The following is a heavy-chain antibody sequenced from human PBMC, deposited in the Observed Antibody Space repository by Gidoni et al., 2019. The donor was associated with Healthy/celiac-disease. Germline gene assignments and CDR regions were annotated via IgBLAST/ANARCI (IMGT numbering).Heavy chain of an antibody. CDR3: ARDFPVVVPAAIVDY. Sequence: EVQLVESGGGLVQPGGSLRLSCAAYGLPSSSYSMNWVRQAPGKGLEWVSYISSSSSTIYYADSVKGRFTISRDNAKNSLYLQMNSLRDEDTAVYYCARDFPVVVPAAIVDYWGQGTLVTVSS. CDR2: ISSSSSTI. V-gene: IGHV3-48*02. CDR1: GLPSSSYS. D-gene: IGHD2-2*01. J-gene: IGHJ4*02.